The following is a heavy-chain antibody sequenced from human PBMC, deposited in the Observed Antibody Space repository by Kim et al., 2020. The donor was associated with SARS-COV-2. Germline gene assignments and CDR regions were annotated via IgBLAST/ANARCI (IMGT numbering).Heavy chain of an antibody. CDR3: ARGGRSSYSMDV. V-gene: IGHV3-48*02. D-gene: IGHD2-15*01. CDR2: ISSSTRTI. Sequence: GGSLRLSCAASGFIFSSYSMDWVRQAPGKGLQWVSYISSSTRTIYYADSVKGRFTISRDNAGNSLYLQMNSLRDEDTAVYYCARGGRSSYSMDVWGQGTTVTVSS. J-gene: IGHJ6*02. CDR1: GFIFSSYS.